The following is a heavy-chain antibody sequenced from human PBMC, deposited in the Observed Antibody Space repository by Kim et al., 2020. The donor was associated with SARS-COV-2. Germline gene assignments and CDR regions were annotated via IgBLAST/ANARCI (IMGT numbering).Heavy chain of an antibody. V-gene: IGHV1-69*13. J-gene: IGHJ3*02. CDR1: GGTFSSYA. CDR3: ARGSSRVLLLGAAFDI. D-gene: IGHD3-10*01. Sequence: SVKVSCKASGGTFSSYAISWVRQAPGQGLEWMGGIIPIFGTANYAQKFQGRVTITADESTSTAYMELSSLRSEDTAVYYCARGSSRVLLLGAAFDIWGQGTMVTVSS. CDR2: IIPIFGTA.